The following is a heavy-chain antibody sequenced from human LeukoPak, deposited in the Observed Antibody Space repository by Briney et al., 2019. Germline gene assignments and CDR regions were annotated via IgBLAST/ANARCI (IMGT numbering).Heavy chain of an antibody. D-gene: IGHD1-26*01. Sequence: GGSLRLSCAVSGLTFSRYAMSWVRQAPGKGLEWVSSVSESGDGTYYADSVMGRFIISRDNSRKTFHLQMDSLRADDTAIYYCAKGKVNHLGALDYWGQGTLVTVSS. CDR2: VSESGDGT. J-gene: IGHJ4*02. CDR1: GLTFSRYA. CDR3: AKGKVNHLGALDY. V-gene: IGHV3-23*01.